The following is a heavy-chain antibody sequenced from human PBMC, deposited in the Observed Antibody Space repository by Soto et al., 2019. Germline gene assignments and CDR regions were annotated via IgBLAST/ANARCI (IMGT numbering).Heavy chain of an antibody. CDR2: ISSNSAYI. V-gene: IGHV3-21*01. D-gene: IGHD6-13*01. J-gene: IGHJ5*02. CDR1: GCTFRSFT. Sequence: PGGSLRRSCAASGCTFRSFTINWVRQAPGKGLEWVSTISSNSAYIDYTDALRGRFTISRDNAKNSLHIQMNSLRAEDTAVYSCTTEAPRDSSPRAWFDPWGPGTLVTV. CDR3: TTEAPRDSSPRAWFDP.